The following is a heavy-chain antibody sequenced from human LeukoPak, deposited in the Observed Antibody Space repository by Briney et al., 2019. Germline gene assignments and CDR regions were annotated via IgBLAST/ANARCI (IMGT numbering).Heavy chain of an antibody. D-gene: IGHD3-10*01. CDR3: ARENRFGFIDY. V-gene: IGHV1-46*01. Sequence: ASVKVSCKASGYTFTSYYMHWVRQAPGQGLEWMGIINPSGGSTSYAQRFQGRVTMTRDTSTSTAYMELSRLRSDDTAAYYCARENRFGFIDYWGQGTLVTVSS. CDR2: INPSGGST. CDR1: GYTFTSYY. J-gene: IGHJ4*02.